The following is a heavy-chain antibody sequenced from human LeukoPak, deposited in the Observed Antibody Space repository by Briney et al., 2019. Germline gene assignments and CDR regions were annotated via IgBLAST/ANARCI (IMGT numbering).Heavy chain of an antibody. CDR1: GFTFSSYG. V-gene: IGHV3-33*01. D-gene: IGHD3-22*01. CDR3: ARGLYYYDSSGYKFQH. Sequence: GGSLRLSCAASGFTFSSYGMHWVRQAPGKGLEWVAVIWYDGSNKYYADSVKGRFTISRDNSKNTLYLQMNSLRAEDTAVYYCARGLYYYDSSGYKFQHWGQGTLVTVSS. J-gene: IGHJ1*01. CDR2: IWYDGSNK.